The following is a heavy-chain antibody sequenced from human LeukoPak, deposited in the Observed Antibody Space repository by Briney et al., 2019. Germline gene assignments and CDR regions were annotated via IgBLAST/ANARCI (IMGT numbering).Heavy chain of an antibody. CDR3: ARSTTKQVWPHMDV. CDR1: GFTFSSYE. CDR2: ISRSGSTI. J-gene: IGHJ6*03. D-gene: IGHD5-18*01. Sequence: GGSLRLSCAASGFTFSSYEMNWVRQAPGRGLEWVSYISRSGSTIYYADSVRGRFTISRDNAKNSLYLQINSLRAEDTAVYYCARSTTKQVWPHMDVWGKGTTVTVSS. V-gene: IGHV3-48*03.